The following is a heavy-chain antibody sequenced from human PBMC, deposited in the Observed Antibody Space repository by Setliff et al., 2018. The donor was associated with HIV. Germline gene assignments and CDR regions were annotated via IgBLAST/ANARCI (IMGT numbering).Heavy chain of an antibody. CDR1: GYSISSGYY. D-gene: IGHD6-13*01. CDR3: ARGDGYSSSWADY. J-gene: IGHJ4*02. V-gene: IGHV4-38-2*01. CDR2: IYHRGST. Sequence: PSETLSLTCAVSGYSISSGYYWGWIRQPPGKGLEWIGSIYHRGSTYYNPSLKSRVTTSVDTSKNQISLKLSPVTAADTAVYYCARGDGYSSSWADYWSQGTLVTVSS.